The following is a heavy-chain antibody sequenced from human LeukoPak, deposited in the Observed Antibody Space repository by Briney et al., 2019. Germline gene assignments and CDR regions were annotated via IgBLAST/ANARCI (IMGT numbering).Heavy chain of an antibody. CDR2: ITSGSNYM. CDR3: AKVRYCSSTSCYNNAEYFQH. V-gene: IGHV3-21*01. CDR1: GFSFSYYS. D-gene: IGHD2-2*02. Sequence: GGSLRLSCAASGFSFSYYSMHWVRQAPGKGLEWVSSITSGSNYMYYTDSVKGRFTISRDNAKNSLYLQMNSLRAEDTAVYYCAKVRYCSSTSCYNNAEYFQHWGQGTLVTVSS. J-gene: IGHJ1*01.